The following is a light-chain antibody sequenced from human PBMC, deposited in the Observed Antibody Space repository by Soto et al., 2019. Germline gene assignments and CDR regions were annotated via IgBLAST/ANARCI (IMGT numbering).Light chain of an antibody. CDR2: EVG. J-gene: IGLJ1*01. CDR3: CSYASGSIYV. CDR1: SSDVGAFNY. V-gene: IGLV2-14*01. Sequence: QSALTQPASVSGSPGQSITISCTGTSSDVGAFNYVSWYLQYPDKAPKLMIYEVGNRPSGVSNRFSGSKSGNTASLTISGLQAEDEADYYCCSYASGSIYVFGTGTQLTVL.